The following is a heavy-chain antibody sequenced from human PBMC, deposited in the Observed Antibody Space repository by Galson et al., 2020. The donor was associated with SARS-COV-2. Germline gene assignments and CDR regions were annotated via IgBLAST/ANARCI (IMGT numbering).Heavy chain of an antibody. J-gene: IGHJ4*02. CDR1: GLSLSGYG. V-gene: IGHV3-48*01. CDR3: ARSIVRATSGYYFDY. D-gene: IGHD1-26*01. CDR2: ITTSSSTI. Sequence: GESLKISCAASGLSLSGYGLNWVRQAPGRGLEWLSYITTSSSTIYYADSVKGRFTISRDNAKNSLYLQMNSLRAEDTAVYFCARSIVRATSGYYFDYWGQGTLVTVSS.